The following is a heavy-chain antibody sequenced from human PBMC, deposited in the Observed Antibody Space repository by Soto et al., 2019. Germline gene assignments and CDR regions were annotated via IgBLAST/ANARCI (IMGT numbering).Heavy chain of an antibody. CDR1: GYSVSSSDYY. V-gene: IGHV4-39*01. D-gene: IGHD2-15*01. CDR3: APLTVSLSGPYGIHV. J-gene: IGHJ6*02. Sequence: SETLSLTCSASGYSVSSSDYYWAWIRQPPGKGLEWIGSMFYSGLSYYNPSLKSRVTLSVDTSKNQFSVRLNSVTAADTAVYYCAPLTVSLSGPYGIHVWGQGTTVTVSS. CDR2: MFYSGLS.